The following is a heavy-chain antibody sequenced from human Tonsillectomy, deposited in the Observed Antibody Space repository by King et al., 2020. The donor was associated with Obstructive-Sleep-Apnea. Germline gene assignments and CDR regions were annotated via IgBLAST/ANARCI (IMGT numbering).Heavy chain of an antibody. CDR1: GGSFSGYY. J-gene: IGHJ2*01. D-gene: IGHD2/OR15-2a*01. V-gene: IGHV4-34*01. CDR2: INHSGST. Sequence: VQLQQWGAGLLKPSETLSLTCAVYGGSFSGYYWTWIRQPPGKGLEWIGEINHSGSTIYNPSLKSRVTISVDTSKNQFSLKLSSVTAADTAVYYCARLSRDWYFDLWGRGTLAT. CDR3: ARLSRDWYFDL.